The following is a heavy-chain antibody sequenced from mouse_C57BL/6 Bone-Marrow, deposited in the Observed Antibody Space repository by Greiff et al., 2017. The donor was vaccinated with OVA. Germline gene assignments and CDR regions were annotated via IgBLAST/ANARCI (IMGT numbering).Heavy chain of an antibody. D-gene: IGHD2-4*01. CDR2: IDPSDSYT. CDR1: GYTFTSYW. CDR3: ARSIYYDYDGPRCYAMDY. Sequence: VQLQQPGAELVKPGASVKLSCKASGYTFTSYWMQWVKQRPGQGLEWIGEIDPSDSYTNYNQKFKGKATLTVDTSSSTAYMQLSSLTSEDSAVYYGARSIYYDYDGPRCYAMDYWGQGTSVTVSS. J-gene: IGHJ4*01. V-gene: IGHV1-50*01.